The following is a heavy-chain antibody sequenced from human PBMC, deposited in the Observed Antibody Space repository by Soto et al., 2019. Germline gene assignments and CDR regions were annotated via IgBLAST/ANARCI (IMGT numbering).Heavy chain of an antibody. Sequence: QVQLVESGGGVVQTGRSLRLSCAASGFTFSSDGMHWVRQAPGKGLEWVAVISYDGSNKYYADSVKGRFTISRDNSKNTLYLQMNSLRAEDTAVYYCAKDRVGYSSSWYYPWSYYYYGMDVWGQGTTVTVSS. J-gene: IGHJ6*02. CDR3: AKDRVGYSSSWYYPWSYYYYGMDV. V-gene: IGHV3-30*18. D-gene: IGHD6-13*01. CDR1: GFTFSSDG. CDR2: ISYDGSNK.